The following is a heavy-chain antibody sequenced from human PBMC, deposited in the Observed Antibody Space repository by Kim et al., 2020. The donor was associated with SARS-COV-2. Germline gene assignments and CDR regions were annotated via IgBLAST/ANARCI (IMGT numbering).Heavy chain of an antibody. V-gene: IGHV1-69*13. Sequence: SVKVSCKASGGTFSSYAISWVRQAPGQGLEWMGGIIPIFGTANYAQKFQGRVTITADESTSTAYMELSSLRSEDTAVYYCARGSTPGIVVVPAAIGWFDPWGQGTLVTVSS. D-gene: IGHD2-2*01. CDR1: GGTFSSYA. J-gene: IGHJ5*02. CDR2: IIPIFGTA. CDR3: ARGSTPGIVVVPAAIGWFDP.